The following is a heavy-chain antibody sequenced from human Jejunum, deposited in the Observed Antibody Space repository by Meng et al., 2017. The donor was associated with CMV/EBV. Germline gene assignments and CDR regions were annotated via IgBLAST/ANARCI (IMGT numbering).Heavy chain of an antibody. CDR1: GYTFTGYY. D-gene: IGHD5-12*01. V-gene: IGHV1-2*02. Sequence: CKTSGYTFTGYYMHWGRQAPGQGPEWMGWLNPNSGDTTYAQQFQGRVTMTRDTSISTAYMELSSLRSDDTAVYYCATSSSGFDFWTDNWGQGTLVTVSS. CDR2: LNPNSGDT. CDR3: ATSSSGFDFWTDN. J-gene: IGHJ4*02.